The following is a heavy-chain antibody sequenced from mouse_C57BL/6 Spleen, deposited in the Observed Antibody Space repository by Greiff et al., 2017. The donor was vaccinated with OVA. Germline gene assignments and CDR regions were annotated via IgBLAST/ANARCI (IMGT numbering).Heavy chain of an antibody. Sequence: VQLQQSGAELVRPGTSVKMSCKASGYTFTNYWIGWAKQRPGHGLEWIGDIYPGGGYTNYNEKFKGKATLTADKSSSTAYMQFSSLTSEDSAIYYCARGSQATRYYFDYWGQGTTLTVSS. D-gene: IGHD3-2*02. CDR1: GYTFTNYW. CDR2: IYPGGGYT. J-gene: IGHJ2*01. V-gene: IGHV1-63*01. CDR3: ARGSQATRYYFDY.